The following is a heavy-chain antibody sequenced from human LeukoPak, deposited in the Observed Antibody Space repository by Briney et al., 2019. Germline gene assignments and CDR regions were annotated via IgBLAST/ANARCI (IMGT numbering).Heavy chain of an antibody. V-gene: IGHV4-59*08. D-gene: IGHD1-26*01. Sequence: PSETLSLTCTVSGGSISSYYWSWIRQPPGKGLEWIGYIYYSGSTNYNPSLKSRVTISVDTSKNQFSLKLSSVTAADTAVYYCARQKIVGARGGAFDIWGQGTMVTVSS. CDR2: IYYSGST. CDR1: GGSISSYY. CDR3: ARQKIVGARGGAFDI. J-gene: IGHJ3*02.